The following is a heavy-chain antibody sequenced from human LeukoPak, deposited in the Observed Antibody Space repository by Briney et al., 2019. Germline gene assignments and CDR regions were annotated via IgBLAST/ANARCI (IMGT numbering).Heavy chain of an antibody. D-gene: IGHD5-24*01. Sequence: SETLSLTCTVSGGSISSSSYYWGWIRQPPGKGLEWIGYIYYSGSTNYNPSLKGRVTISVDTSKNQFSLKLSSVTAADTAVYYCAAGGLQPFDYWGQGTLVTVSS. CDR1: GGSISSSSYY. J-gene: IGHJ4*02. V-gene: IGHV4-61*05. CDR2: IYYSGST. CDR3: AAGGLQPFDY.